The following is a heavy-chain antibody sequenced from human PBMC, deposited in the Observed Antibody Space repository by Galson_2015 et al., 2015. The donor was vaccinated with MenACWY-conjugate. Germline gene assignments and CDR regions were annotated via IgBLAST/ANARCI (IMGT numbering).Heavy chain of an antibody. CDR1: GFTVSSKY. D-gene: IGHD5-12*01. CDR3: ARSTGYSGSWFGYYYAMDV. J-gene: IGHJ6*01. CDR2: IYNGGNT. Sequence: GSLRLSCAASGFTVSSKYMSWVRQAPGKGLEWVSVIYNGGNTYYADSVKGRFTISRDNSKNTVYLQMNGLRAEDRAVYYGARSTGYSGSWFGYYYAMDVW. V-gene: IGHV3-66*01.